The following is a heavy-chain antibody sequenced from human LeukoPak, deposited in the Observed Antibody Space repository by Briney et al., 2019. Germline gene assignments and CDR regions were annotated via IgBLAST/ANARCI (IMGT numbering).Heavy chain of an antibody. D-gene: IGHD3-3*01. V-gene: IGHV4-59*08. CDR2: IYYSGST. Sequence: PSETLSLTCTVSGGSISSYYWSWIRQPPGKGLEWIGYIYYSGSTNYNPSLKSRVTISVDTSKNQFSLKLSSVTAADTAVYYCARGPAPPYYDFWSGYYDYGMDVWGQGTTVTVSS. CDR3: ARGPAPPYYDFWSGYYDYGMDV. J-gene: IGHJ6*02. CDR1: GGSISSYY.